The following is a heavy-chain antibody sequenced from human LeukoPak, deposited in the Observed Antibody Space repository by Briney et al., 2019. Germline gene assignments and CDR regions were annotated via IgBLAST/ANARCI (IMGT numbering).Heavy chain of an antibody. D-gene: IGHD3-22*01. CDR1: GFTVSSNY. CDR2: IYSGGST. V-gene: IGHV3-53*01. CDR3: ARGQKDSSGYYYYFDY. J-gene: IGHJ4*02. Sequence: PGGSLRLSCAASGFTVSSNYMSWVRQAPGKGLEWVSVIYSGGSTYYADSGKGRFTISRDNSKNTLYLQMNRLRAEDTAVYYCARGQKDSSGYYYYFDYWGQGTLVTVSS.